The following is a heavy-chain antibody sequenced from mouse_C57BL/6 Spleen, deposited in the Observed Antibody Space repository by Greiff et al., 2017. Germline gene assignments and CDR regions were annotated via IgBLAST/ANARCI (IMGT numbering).Heavy chain of an antibody. CDR2: ISYSGST. D-gene: IGHD1-1*01. V-gene: IGHV3-1*01. J-gene: IGHJ4*01. Sequence: DVQLVESGPGMVKPSQSLSLTCTVTGYSITSGYDWHWIRHFPGNKLEWMGYISYSGSTNYNPSLKSRISITHDTSKNHFFLKLNSVTTEDTATYYCAISLYYYAMDYWGQGTSVTVSS. CDR3: AISLYYYAMDY. CDR1: GYSITSGYD.